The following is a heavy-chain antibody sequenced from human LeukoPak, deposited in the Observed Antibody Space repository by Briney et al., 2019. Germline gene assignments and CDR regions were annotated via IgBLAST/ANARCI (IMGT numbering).Heavy chain of an antibody. J-gene: IGHJ4*02. CDR2: IWYDGSNK. Sequence: PGGSLRLSCAASGFTISSYGMHWVRQAPGKGLEWVAVIWYDGSNKYYADSVKGRFTISRDNSKNTLYLQMNSLRAEDTAVYYCARDYEYQRIQLWPHYFDYWGQGTLATVSS. CDR1: GFTISSYG. CDR3: ARDYEYQRIQLWPHYFDY. D-gene: IGHD5-18*01. V-gene: IGHV3-33*01.